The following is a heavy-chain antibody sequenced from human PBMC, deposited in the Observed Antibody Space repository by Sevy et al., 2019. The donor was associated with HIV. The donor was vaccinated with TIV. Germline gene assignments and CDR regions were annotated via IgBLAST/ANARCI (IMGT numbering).Heavy chain of an antibody. Sequence: GGSLRLSCAVSGFPFSNYWMSWVRQAPGKGLEWVANIKQDESEIYNVDSVKGRFTISRDNAKISVSLQMNSLGAEDTAVYYCARGPNYGDRTDYFEYWGQGILVTVSS. D-gene: IGHD4-17*01. J-gene: IGHJ4*02. V-gene: IGHV3-7*01. CDR1: GFPFSNYW. CDR3: ARGPNYGDRTDYFEY. CDR2: IKQDESEI.